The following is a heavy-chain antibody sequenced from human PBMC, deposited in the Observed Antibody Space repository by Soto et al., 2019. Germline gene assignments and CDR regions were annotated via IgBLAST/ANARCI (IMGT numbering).Heavy chain of an antibody. CDR1: GFTFSSYG. CDR2: IWYDGSNK. J-gene: IGHJ3*02. V-gene: IGHV3-33*01. Sequence: QVQLVESGGGVVQPGRSLRLSCAASGFTFSSYGMHWVRQAPGKGLEWVAVIWYDGSNKYYADSVKGRFTISRDNSKNTLYLQMNSLRAEDTAVYYCARGCEGSAFDIWCQGTMVTVSS. CDR3: ARGCEGSAFDI. D-gene: IGHD1-26*01.